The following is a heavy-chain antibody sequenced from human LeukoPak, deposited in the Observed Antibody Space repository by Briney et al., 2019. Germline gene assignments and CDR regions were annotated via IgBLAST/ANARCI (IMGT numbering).Heavy chain of an antibody. D-gene: IGHD6-13*01. CDR1: GGSISSYY. CDR3: ARRGSSLDQLEN. V-gene: IGHV4-59*12. CDR2: ISYSGST. Sequence: SETLSLTCTASGGSISSYYRCWVRQPPGKGLEWIGYISYSGSTNYNPSLKSRVTISVDTSNNQFSLKLSSVTAADTAVYYCARRGSSLDQLENWGQGTLVTVSS. J-gene: IGHJ4*02.